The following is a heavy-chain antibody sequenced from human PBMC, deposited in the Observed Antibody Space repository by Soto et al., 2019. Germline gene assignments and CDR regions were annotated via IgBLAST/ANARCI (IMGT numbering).Heavy chain of an antibody. Sequence: ASVKVSCRASGDTFTSNGSSWVRQAPGQGLEWMGWINACNGNTKYAQKLQGRVNVTRDTSTSTVNMELRSLSSADTAVYYCARDMTEVDYWGQEPLVTVSS. J-gene: IGHJ4*02. CDR2: INACNGNT. CDR1: GDTFTSNG. V-gene: IGHV1-18*01. CDR3: ARDMTEVDY.